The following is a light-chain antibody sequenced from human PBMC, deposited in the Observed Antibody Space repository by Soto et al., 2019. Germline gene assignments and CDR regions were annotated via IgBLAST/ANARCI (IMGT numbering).Light chain of an antibody. J-gene: IGLJ3*02. V-gene: IGLV1-47*01. CDR3: ASWDNSLSGRV. CDR2: SND. Sequence: QSVLPQPPSASGTPGQRVTISCSGSSSNSGSNYVYWYQQLPGTAPKLLIYSNDQRPSGVPDRFSGSKSGTSASLAISGLRSEDEADNYCASWDNSLSGRVFGGGTKLTVL. CDR1: SSNSGSNY.